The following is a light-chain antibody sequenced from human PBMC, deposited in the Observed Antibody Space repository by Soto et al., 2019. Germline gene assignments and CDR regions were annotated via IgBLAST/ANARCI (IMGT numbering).Light chain of an antibody. CDR1: QSVSSSY. J-gene: IGKJ1*01. CDR3: QQYGSSPQT. V-gene: IGKV3-20*01. Sequence: EIVLTQSPGTLSLSPGERATLSCRASQSVSSSYLAWYQQKPGQAPRLLIYGASSRATGIPDRFSGSGSGTDFTLTISRLEPEDFAVYYCQQYGSSPQTFGQGTKEEIK. CDR2: GAS.